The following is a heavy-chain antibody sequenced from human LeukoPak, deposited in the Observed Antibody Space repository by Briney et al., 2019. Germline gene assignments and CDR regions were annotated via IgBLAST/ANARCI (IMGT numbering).Heavy chain of an antibody. CDR2: INHSGST. D-gene: IGHD3-9*01. J-gene: IGHJ3*02. V-gene: IGHV4-34*01. Sequence: SETLSLTCAVYGGSFSGYYWSWIRQPPGKGLEWIGEINHSGSTNYNPSLKSRVTISVDTSKNQFSLKLSSVTAADTAVYYCARGVASYFDLDDAFDIWGQGTMVTVSS. CDR1: GGSFSGYY. CDR3: ARGVASYFDLDDAFDI.